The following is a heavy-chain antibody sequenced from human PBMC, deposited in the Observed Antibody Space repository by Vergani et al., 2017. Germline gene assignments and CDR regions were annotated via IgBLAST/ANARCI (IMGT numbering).Heavy chain of an antibody. CDR3: AGGYDHSGFGAVDI. Sequence: QVHLPESGPGLVKPSQTLSLTCTVSGGSFSSDGYYWSWIRQHPGKGLEWIGYIFYSGSTYYNPALQSRVTISIDMFKNQFSLKLSSVTVADTAVYYCAGGYDHSGFGAVDIWGQGTMVTVSS. D-gene: IGHD3-22*01. CDR2: IFYSGST. V-gene: IGHV4-31*03. J-gene: IGHJ3*02. CDR1: GGSFSSDGYY.